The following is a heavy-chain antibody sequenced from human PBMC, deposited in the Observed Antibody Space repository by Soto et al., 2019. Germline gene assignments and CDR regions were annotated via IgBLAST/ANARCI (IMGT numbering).Heavy chain of an antibody. D-gene: IGHD2-21*01. Sequence: SETLSLTCTVSGGSISSGDYYWNWIRQPPGMGLEWIGYISDRGSSSYNPSLKSRVTISEDTSKKQFSLKLTSVTAADTAVYYCARASHFVGRPIDYWGQGTLVTVSS. CDR3: ARASHFVGRPIDY. J-gene: IGHJ4*02. CDR2: ISDRGSS. CDR1: GGSISSGDYY. V-gene: IGHV4-30-4*01.